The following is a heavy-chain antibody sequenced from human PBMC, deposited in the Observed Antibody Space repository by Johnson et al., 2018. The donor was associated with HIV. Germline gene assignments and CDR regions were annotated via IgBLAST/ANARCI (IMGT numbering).Heavy chain of an antibody. D-gene: IGHD3-16*01. Sequence: VQLVESGGGVVQPGGSLRLSCAASGFTVSSNYMSWVRQAPGKGLEWVSVIYSGGNTYYADSVKGRFTISRDSSKNTLYLQMNSLRPEDTAVYYCARESGGQYDAFDIWGQGTMVTVS. CDR3: ARESGGQYDAFDI. CDR1: GFTVSSNY. V-gene: IGHV3-66*01. CDR2: IYSGGNT. J-gene: IGHJ3*02.